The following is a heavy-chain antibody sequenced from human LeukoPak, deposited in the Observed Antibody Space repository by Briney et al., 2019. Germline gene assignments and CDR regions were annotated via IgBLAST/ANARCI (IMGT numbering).Heavy chain of an antibody. CDR1: GFTFSSYS. V-gene: IGHV3-21*01. Sequence: GGSLRLSCAASGFTFSSYSMNWVRQAPGKWLEWVSSISSSSSYIYYADSVKGRFTISRDNAKNSLYLQMNSLRAEDTAVYYCATNIVATIGSFDYWGQGTLVTVSS. CDR3: ATNIVATIGSFDY. J-gene: IGHJ4*02. D-gene: IGHD5-12*01. CDR2: ISSSSSYI.